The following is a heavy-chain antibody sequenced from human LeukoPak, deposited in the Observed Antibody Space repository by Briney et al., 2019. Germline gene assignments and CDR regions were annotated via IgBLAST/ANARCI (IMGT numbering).Heavy chain of an antibody. D-gene: IGHD2/OR15-2a*01. CDR2: INGRGDNT. CDR1: GFTFSSYA. CDR3: AKDRVSPGFNLFDP. Sequence: GGSLRLSCAASGFTFSSYAMNWVRQAPGKGLKWVSAINGRGDNTYYADSVKGRFTISRDNSKSTLFLQMNSLRAEDTAIYYCAKDRVSPGFNLFDPWGQGTLVTISS. J-gene: IGHJ5*02. V-gene: IGHV3-23*01.